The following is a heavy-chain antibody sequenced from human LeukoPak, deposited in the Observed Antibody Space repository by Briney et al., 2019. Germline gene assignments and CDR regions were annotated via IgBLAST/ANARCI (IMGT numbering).Heavy chain of an antibody. CDR2: ISWNSGNI. Sequence: SLRLSCAASGFTFDDYAMHWVRQAPGKGLEWVSGISWNSGNIGYADSVKGRFTISGDNAKNSLFLQMNSLRAEDTALYYCAKDYCSSTTCYYNYWGQGTLVTVSS. CDR3: AKDYCSSTTCYYNY. CDR1: GFTFDDYA. D-gene: IGHD2-2*01. V-gene: IGHV3-9*01. J-gene: IGHJ4*02.